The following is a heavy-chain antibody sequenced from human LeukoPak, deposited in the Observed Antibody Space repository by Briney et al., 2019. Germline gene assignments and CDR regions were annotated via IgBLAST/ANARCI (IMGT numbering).Heavy chain of an antibody. D-gene: IGHD3-3*01. CDR2: IIPILGIT. CDR1: GGTFSSYA. Sequence: SVKVSCKASGGTFSSYAISWVRQAPGQGLEWMGRIIPILGITNYAQKFQGRVTITADKSTSTAYMELSSLRSEDTAVYYCAGQVWSGYYLYYFDYWGQGTLVTVSS. J-gene: IGHJ4*02. V-gene: IGHV1-69*04. CDR3: AGQVWSGYYLYYFDY.